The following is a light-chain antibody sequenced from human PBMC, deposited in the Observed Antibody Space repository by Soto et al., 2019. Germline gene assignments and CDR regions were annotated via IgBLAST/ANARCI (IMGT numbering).Light chain of an antibody. CDR3: QQYLSYPYT. J-gene: IGKJ2*01. CDR2: AAA. CDR1: QGISSF. V-gene: IGKV1-8*01. Sequence: AIRMTQSPSSISAFTGDRVTITCRASQGISSFLAWYQQKPGKAPKLLIYAAATLQRGAPSRFSASGSGTDFTLTISRLQSEDFATYFCQQYLSYPYTFGQGTKLEI.